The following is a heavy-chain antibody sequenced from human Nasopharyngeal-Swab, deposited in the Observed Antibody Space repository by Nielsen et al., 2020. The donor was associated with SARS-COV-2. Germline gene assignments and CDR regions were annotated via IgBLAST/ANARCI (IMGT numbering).Heavy chain of an antibody. J-gene: IGHJ6*03. CDR1: RGTFSSYA. D-gene: IGHD5-24*01. CDR3: ARFYSAMAGRAYYYMDV. Sequence: SVKAHCKASRGTFSSYAISWVRQTPGQGLEWMGGIIPIFGTANYAQKFQGRITMTAVESTRTAYMELSSLRSEDTAVYYCARFYSAMAGRAYYYMDVWGKGTTVTVSS. V-gene: IGHV1-69*13. CDR2: IIPIFGTA.